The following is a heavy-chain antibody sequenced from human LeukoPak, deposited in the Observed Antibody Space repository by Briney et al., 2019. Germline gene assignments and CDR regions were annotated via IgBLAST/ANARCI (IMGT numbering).Heavy chain of an antibody. Sequence: PGGSLRXSCXASGFSFRNYGMXXXRXATXKGXXXXXXXWSDGXNRFYXDSVKGRXXXXXDXSKNMLFLQMDTLRAEDXALYYCAKDPGXSVSGFHMDVWGKGTTVIVSS. CDR1: GFSFRNYG. CDR2: XWSDGXNR. D-gene: IGHD2-8*02. CDR3: AKDPGXSVSGFHMDV. J-gene: IGHJ6*03. V-gene: IGHV3-30*02.